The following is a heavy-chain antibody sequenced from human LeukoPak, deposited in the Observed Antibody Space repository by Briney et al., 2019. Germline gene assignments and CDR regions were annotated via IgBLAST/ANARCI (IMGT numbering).Heavy chain of an antibody. Sequence: SQTLSLTCTVSGGSISSGGYYWSWIRQHPGKGLEWIGYIYYSGSTYYNPSLKSRVTISVDTSKNQFSLKLSSVTAADTAVHYCARDSPRTPPLGYCSGGSCYDNAFDIWGQGTMVTVSS. D-gene: IGHD2-15*01. CDR3: ARDSPRTPPLGYCSGGSCYDNAFDI. CDR1: GGSISSGGYY. J-gene: IGHJ3*02. CDR2: IYYSGST. V-gene: IGHV4-31*03.